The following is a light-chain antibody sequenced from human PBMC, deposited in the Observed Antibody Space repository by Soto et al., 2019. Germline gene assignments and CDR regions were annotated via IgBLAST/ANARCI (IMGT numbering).Light chain of an antibody. CDR1: QSASTF. Sequence: DIQMTQSPSTLSASVGDRVTITCRASQSASTFLAWYQQKPGQAPKLLIYDASTLQSGVPSRFSASGSGTESTLTISSLQPDDFATYYCQQYNTFWTFGQGTKVDI. J-gene: IGKJ1*01. CDR2: DAS. CDR3: QQYNTFWT. V-gene: IGKV1-5*01.